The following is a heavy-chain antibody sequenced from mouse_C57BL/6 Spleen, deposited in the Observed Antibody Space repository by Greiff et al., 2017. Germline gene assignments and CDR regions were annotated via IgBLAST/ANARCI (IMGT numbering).Heavy chain of an antibody. D-gene: IGHD6-2*01. CDR3: ARFSPYFDY. Sequence: ESGPGLVKPSQSLSLTCSVTGYSITSGYYWNWIRQFPGNKLEWMGYISYDGSNNYNPSLKNRISITRDTSKNQFFLKLNSVTTEDTATYYCARFSPYFDYWGQGTTLTVSS. CDR2: ISYDGSN. J-gene: IGHJ2*01. V-gene: IGHV3-6*01. CDR1: GYSITSGYY.